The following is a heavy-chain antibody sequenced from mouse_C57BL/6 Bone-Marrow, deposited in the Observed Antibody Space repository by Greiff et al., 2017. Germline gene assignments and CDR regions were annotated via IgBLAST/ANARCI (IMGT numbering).Heavy chain of an antibody. CDR1: GFNIKDYY. V-gene: IGHV14-1*01. CDR3: TTDDGYYDWYFDV. D-gene: IGHD2-3*01. CDR2: IDPEDDDT. J-gene: IGHJ1*03. Sequence: VQLKQSGAELVRPGASVKLSCTASGFNIKDYYMHWVKQRPEQGLEWIGRIDPEDDDTEYAPKFQGKATMTADTSSNTAYLQLSSLTSEDTAVYYCTTDDGYYDWYFDVWGTGTTVTVSS.